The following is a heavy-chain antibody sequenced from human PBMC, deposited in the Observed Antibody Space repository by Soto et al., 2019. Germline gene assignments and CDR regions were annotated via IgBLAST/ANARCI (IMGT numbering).Heavy chain of an antibody. V-gene: IGHV3-30*18. J-gene: IGHJ4*02. Sequence: QVQLVESGGGVVQPGRSLRLSCAASGFTFSSYGMHWVRQAPGKGLEWVAVISYDGSNKYYADSVKGRFTISRDNSKNTLYLQMNSLRAEDTAVYYCAKDGYSGYAIMDYWGQGILVTVSS. CDR1: GFTFSSYG. CDR3: AKDGYSGYAIMDY. D-gene: IGHD5-12*01. CDR2: ISYDGSNK.